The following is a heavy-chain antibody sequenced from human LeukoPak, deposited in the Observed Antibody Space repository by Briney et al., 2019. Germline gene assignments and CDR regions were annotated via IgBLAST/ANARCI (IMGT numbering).Heavy chain of an antibody. D-gene: IGHD6-13*01. J-gene: IGHJ5*02. CDR3: ARGMVSSWYYSNWFDP. CDR2: TNPNSGNT. CDR1: GYTFTSYD. Sequence: GASVKVSCKASGYTFTSYDINWVRQATGQGLEWMGWTNPNSGNTGYAQKFQGRVTMTRNTSISTAYMELSSLRSEDTAVYYCARGMVSSWYYSNWFDPWGQGTLATVSS. V-gene: IGHV1-8*01.